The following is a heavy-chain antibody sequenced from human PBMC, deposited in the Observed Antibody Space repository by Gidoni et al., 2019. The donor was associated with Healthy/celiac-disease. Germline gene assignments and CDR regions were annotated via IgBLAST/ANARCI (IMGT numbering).Heavy chain of an antibody. J-gene: IGHJ4*02. CDR1: GYTFTSYD. Sequence: QVQLVQSGAEVKKPGVSVKVSCKASGYTFTSYDINWVRQATGQGLEWMGWMNPNSGNTGYAQKFQGRVTMTRNTSISTAYMELSSLRSEDTAVYYCARGPRGYYGSGSYFVSWGQGTLVTVSS. D-gene: IGHD3-10*01. CDR2: MNPNSGNT. CDR3: ARGPRGYYGSGSYFVS. V-gene: IGHV1-8*01.